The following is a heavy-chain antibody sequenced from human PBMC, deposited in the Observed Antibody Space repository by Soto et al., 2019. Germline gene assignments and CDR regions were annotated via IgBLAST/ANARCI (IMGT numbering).Heavy chain of an antibody. CDR3: ARDLLSAQAWLRHHPYDWFEP. D-gene: IGHD5-12*01. CDR2: ISVYNGNT. CDR1: GYTFTSYG. J-gene: IGHJ5*02. V-gene: IGHV1-18*01. Sequence: QVQLVQSGAEVKKPGASVKVSCKASGYTFTSYGISWVRQAPGQGLEWMGWISVYNGNTNYAQKLQGRVTMTTDTPWXXAXMXXRRQRADDTAVYYCARDLLSAQAWLRHHPYDWFEPWGQGTLVTVSS.